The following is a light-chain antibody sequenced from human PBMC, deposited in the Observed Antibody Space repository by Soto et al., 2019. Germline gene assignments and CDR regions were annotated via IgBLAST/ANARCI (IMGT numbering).Light chain of an antibody. V-gene: IGKV1-12*01. CDR1: QRISTW. CDR2: ATS. Sequence: DIQMTQSPSSVSAFVGDRVSITCRASQRISTWLAWYQQKPGKAPKLLMYATSNLQSGVPSRFSGSGSGTDFTLIISSLQPEDCATYYCQQADDLPLTFGGGTRVELK. J-gene: IGKJ4*01. CDR3: QQADDLPLT.